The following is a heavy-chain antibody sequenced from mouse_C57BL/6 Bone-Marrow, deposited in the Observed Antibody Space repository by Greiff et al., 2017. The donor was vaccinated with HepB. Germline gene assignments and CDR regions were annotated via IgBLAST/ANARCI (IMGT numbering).Heavy chain of an antibody. D-gene: IGHD1-1*01. CDR1: GYSFTGYY. J-gene: IGHJ2*01. Sequence: VQLQQSGPELVKPGASVKISCKASGYSFTGYYMNWVKQSPEKSLEWIGEINPSTGGTTYNKKFKAKATLTVDKSSSTAYMQLKSLTSEDSAVYYCARPYYGRSYYFDYWGQGTTLTVSS. CDR2: INPSTGGT. V-gene: IGHV1-42*01. CDR3: ARPYYGRSYYFDY.